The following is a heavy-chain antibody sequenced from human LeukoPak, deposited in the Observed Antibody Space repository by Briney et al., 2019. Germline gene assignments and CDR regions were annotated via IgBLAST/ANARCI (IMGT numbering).Heavy chain of an antibody. CDR3: ARDWVVRGVHDYYYGMDV. V-gene: IGHV3-7*01. CDR1: GVIFSSSW. Sequence: PGGSLRLSCAASGAASGVIFSSSWMSWVRQAPGKGLEWVANIKQDGSRKLYVDSVQGRFTVSRDNAKNSLDLQMNSLGAEDTAVYYCARDWVVRGVHDYYYGMDVWGQGTTVTVSS. J-gene: IGHJ6*02. D-gene: IGHD3-10*01. CDR2: IKQDGSRK.